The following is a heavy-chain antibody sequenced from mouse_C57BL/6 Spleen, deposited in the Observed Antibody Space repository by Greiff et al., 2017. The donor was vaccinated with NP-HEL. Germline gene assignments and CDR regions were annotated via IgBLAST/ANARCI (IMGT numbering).Heavy chain of an antibody. D-gene: IGHD1-1*01. CDR2: IDPSDSYT. CDR1: GYTFTSYW. Sequence: QVQLQQPGAELVRPGTSVKLSCKASGYTFTSYWMHWVKQRPGQGLEWIGVIDPSDSYTNYNQKFKGKATLTVDTSSSTAYMQLSSLTSEDSAVYYCARIPFTTVVATYDYWGQGTTLTVSS. V-gene: IGHV1-59*01. J-gene: IGHJ2*01. CDR3: ARIPFTTVVATYDY.